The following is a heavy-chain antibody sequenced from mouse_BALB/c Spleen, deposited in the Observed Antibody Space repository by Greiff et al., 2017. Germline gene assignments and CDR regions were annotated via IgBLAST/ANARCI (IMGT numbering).Heavy chain of an antibody. Sequence: VQLKESGTVLARPGASVKMSCKASGYSFTSYWMHWVKQRPGQGLEWIGAIYPGNSDTSYNQKFKGKAKLTAVTSASTAYMELSSLTNEDSAVYYCTRSRFITTATGDYWGQGTTLTVSS. J-gene: IGHJ2*01. V-gene: IGHV1-5*01. CDR1: GYSFTSYW. CDR2: IYPGNSDT. D-gene: IGHD1-2*01. CDR3: TRSRFITTATGDY.